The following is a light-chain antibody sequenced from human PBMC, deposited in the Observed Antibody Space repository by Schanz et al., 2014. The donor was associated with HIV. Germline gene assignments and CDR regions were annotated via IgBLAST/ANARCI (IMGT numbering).Light chain of an antibody. Sequence: EIVLTQFPGSLSLSPGGRATLSCWASQSLASRYLSWYQHRPGQPPRLVIYATSTRAAGISDRFSGTGSGTDFTLTISRLEPEDFAVYYCQQYGSSYTFGQGTELEI. CDR3: QQYGSSYT. CDR1: QSLASRY. J-gene: IGKJ2*01. V-gene: IGKV3-20*01. CDR2: ATS.